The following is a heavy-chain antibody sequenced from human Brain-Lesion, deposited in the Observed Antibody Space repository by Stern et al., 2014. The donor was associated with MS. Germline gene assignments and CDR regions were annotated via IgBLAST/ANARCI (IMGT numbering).Heavy chain of an antibody. CDR1: GFSFSTYA. Sequence: EVQLVESGGGLVQPGGSLRLSCAASGFSFSTYAMSWVRQTPGKGLQWVSVISARGGPTSYAAHVKGRFTILRDNSKNTLYLQMDSLRADDTAVYYCAKWPHHIAVAGTRYFQHWGQGTLVTVSS. D-gene: IGHD6-19*01. CDR2: ISARGGPT. V-gene: IGHV3-23*04. J-gene: IGHJ1*01. CDR3: AKWPHHIAVAGTRYFQH.